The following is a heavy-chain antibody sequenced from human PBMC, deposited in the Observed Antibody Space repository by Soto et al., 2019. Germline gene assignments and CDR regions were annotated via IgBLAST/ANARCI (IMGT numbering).Heavy chain of an antibody. D-gene: IGHD4-17*01. V-gene: IGHV1-8*01. CDR3: ARESDYGGNSHFY. CDR1: GYTFTSYD. Sequence: QVQLVQSGAEVKKPGASVKVSCKASGYTFTSYDINWVRQATGQGLEWMGWMNPNSGNTGYAQKFQGRVXXTXHXFISTAYMELSSLRSEDTAVYYCARESDYGGNSHFYWGQGTLVTVSS. J-gene: IGHJ4*02. CDR2: MNPNSGNT.